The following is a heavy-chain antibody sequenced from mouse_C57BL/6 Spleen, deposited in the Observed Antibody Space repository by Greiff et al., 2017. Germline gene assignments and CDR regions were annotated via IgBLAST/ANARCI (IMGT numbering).Heavy chain of an antibody. J-gene: IGHJ4*01. Sequence: QVQLQQPGAELVKPGASVKLSCKASGYTFTSYWMHWVKQRPGQGLEWIGMIHPNSGSTNYNEKFKSKATLTVDKSSSTAYMQLISLTSEDSAVYSCARCVDGYYDYAMDYWGQGTSVTVSS. D-gene: IGHD2-3*01. V-gene: IGHV1-64*01. CDR1: GYTFTSYW. CDR3: ARCVDGYYDYAMDY. CDR2: IHPNSGST.